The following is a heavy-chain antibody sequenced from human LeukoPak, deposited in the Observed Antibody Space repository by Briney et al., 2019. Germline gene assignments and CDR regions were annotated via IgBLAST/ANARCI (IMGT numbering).Heavy chain of an antibody. CDR3: ARAWSGSYYNGFDY. CDR2: ISSSSSYI. V-gene: IGHV3-21*01. D-gene: IGHD3-10*01. J-gene: IGHJ4*02. CDR1: GFTFSSYS. Sequence: GGSLRLSCAAFGFTFSSYSMNWVRQAPGKGLEWVSSISSSSSYIYYGDSVKGRFTISRDNAKNSLYLQMNSLRAEDTAVYYCARAWSGSYYNGFDYWGQGTLVTVSS.